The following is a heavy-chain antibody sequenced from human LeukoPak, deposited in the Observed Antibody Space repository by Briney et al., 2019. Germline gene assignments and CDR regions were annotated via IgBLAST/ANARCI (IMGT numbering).Heavy chain of an antibody. CDR1: GFTFSSYG. J-gene: IGHJ4*02. CDR2: ISYDGSNA. D-gene: IGHD3-10*01. Sequence: GGSLRLSCAASGFTFSSYGMHWVRQVPGKGPEWVAFISYDGSNAHSADSVQGRFTISRDNSKNTLYLQMNSLRVDDTAVYYCASGSSGSGYWYYFDYWGLGTLVTVSS. CDR3: ASGSSGSGYWYYFDY. V-gene: IGHV3-30*19.